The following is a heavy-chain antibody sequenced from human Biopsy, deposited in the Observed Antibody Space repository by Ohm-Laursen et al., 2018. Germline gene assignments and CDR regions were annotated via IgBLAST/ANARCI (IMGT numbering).Heavy chain of an antibody. CDR3: ARLAQIYGDSPFDP. CDR2: IIPLFGAP. Sequence: GASVTVSCKPSGAIFSNYAITWVRQAPGQGLEWMGGIIPLFGAPNYAQKFQGRLTITADESKSTTYMELSSLRSEDTVVYYCARLAQIYGDSPFDPWGQGTLVTVSS. CDR1: GAIFSNYA. D-gene: IGHD4-17*01. V-gene: IGHV1-69*13. J-gene: IGHJ5*02.